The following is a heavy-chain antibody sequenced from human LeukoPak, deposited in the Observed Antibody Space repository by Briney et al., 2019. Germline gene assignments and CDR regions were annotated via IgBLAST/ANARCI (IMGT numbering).Heavy chain of an antibody. CDR2: IIPIFGTA. V-gene: IGHV1-69*06. Sequence: SVKVSCKASGGTFSSYAISWVRQAPGQGLEWMGGIIPIFGTANYAQKFQGRVTITADKSTSTAYMELSSLRSEDTAVYYCARGTIPHSGFDPWGQGTLVTVSS. D-gene: IGHD2-2*02. J-gene: IGHJ5*02. CDR3: ARGTIPHSGFDP. CDR1: GGTFSSYA.